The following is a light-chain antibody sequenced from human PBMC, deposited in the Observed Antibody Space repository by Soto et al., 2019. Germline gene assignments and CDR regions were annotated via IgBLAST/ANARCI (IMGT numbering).Light chain of an antibody. V-gene: IGKV3D-15*01. CDR3: QQYNNWHPIT. Sequence: EIVLTQSPATLSLSPGARATLSCRASQSISAHLAWYQQKPGQPPRLLIYDASNRATGIPARFGGSGSGTEFTLTISSLQSEDFAVYYCQQYNNWHPITFGQGTRLEIK. CDR2: DAS. CDR1: QSISAH. J-gene: IGKJ5*01.